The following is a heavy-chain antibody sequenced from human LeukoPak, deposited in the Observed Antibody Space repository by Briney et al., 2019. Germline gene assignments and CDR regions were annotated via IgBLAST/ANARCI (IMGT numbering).Heavy chain of an antibody. CDR3: ARGCSSTACYYYYGMDV. D-gene: IGHD6-13*01. CDR2: IYYSGST. V-gene: IGHV4-59*08. CDR1: GGSISSYY. Sequence: KPSETLSLTCTVSGGSISSYYWSWIRQPPGKGLEWIGYIYYSGSTNYNPSLKSRVTISVDTSKNQFSLKLSSVTAADTAVYYCARGCSSTACYYYYGMDVWGQGTTVTVSS. J-gene: IGHJ6*02.